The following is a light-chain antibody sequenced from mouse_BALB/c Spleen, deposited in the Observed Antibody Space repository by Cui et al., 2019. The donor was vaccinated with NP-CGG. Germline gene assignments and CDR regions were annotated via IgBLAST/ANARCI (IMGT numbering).Light chain of an antibody. J-gene: IGLJ1*01. CDR2: GTN. CDR1: TGAVTTSNY. V-gene: IGLV1*01. CDR3: ALWYSNHWV. Sequence: QAVVTHESGLTTSPGETVTLTCRSSTGAVTTSNYANWVQEKPDHLFTGLIGGTNNRAPGVPARFSGSLIGDKAALTITGAQTEDEAIYFCALWYSNHWVFGGGTKLTVL.